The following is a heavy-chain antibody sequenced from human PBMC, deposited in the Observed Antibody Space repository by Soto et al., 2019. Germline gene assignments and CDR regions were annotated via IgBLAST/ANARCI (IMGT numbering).Heavy chain of an antibody. D-gene: IGHD3-3*01. J-gene: IGHJ6*02. CDR3: ARALRGVSSSGMDV. CDR2: VSVSGNA. CDR1: GDSIGSGAFY. Sequence: QLQESGPGLVAPSQTLSLRCAVSGDSIGSGAFYWTWVRQVPGKGLEWIGFVSVSGNAFYNPSLKSRVAISIETSENQLSLRLLSVTAADAAVYVCARALRGVSSSGMDVWGQGTTVTVSS. V-gene: IGHV4-31*11.